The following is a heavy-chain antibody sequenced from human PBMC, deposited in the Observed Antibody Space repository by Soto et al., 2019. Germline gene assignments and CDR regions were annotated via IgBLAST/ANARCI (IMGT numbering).Heavy chain of an antibody. Sequence: SETLSLTCTVSGGSISSYYWSWIRQPPGKGLEWIGYIYYSGSTNYNPSLKSRVTISVDTSKNQFSLKLSSVTAADTAVYYCAKGYCTNDVCLGDAFEIWGQGTMVTVSS. CDR2: IYYSGST. D-gene: IGHD2-8*01. V-gene: IGHV4-59*01. J-gene: IGHJ3*02. CDR1: GGSISSYY. CDR3: AKGYCTNDVCLGDAFEI.